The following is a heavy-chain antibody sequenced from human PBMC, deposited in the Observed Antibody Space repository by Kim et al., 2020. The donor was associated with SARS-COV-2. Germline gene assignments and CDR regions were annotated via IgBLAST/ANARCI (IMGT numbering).Heavy chain of an antibody. CDR3: ARSWWPAEFNWFDP. V-gene: IGHV3-11*01. CDR2: ISSSGSTI. CDR1: GFTFSDYY. D-gene: IGHD2-15*01. J-gene: IGHJ5*02. Sequence: GGSLRLSCAASGFTFSDYYMSWIRQAPGKGLEWVSYISSSGSTIYYADSVKGRFTISRDNAKNSLYLQMNSLRAEDTAVYYCARSWWPAEFNWFDPWGQGTLVTVSS.